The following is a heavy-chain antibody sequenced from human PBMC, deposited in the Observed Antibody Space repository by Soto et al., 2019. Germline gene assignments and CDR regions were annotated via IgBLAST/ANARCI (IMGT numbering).Heavy chain of an antibody. V-gene: IGHV4-59*01. CDR1: GGSIISYY. J-gene: IGHJ6*03. Sequence: SETLSLTCAVSGGSIISYYWSWILQPPWKGLEWIGYIYYSGSTNYNPSLKSRVTISVDTSKNQFSLKLSSVTAADTAVYYCARRGGGWYNYYYYMDVWGKGTTVTVSS. CDR2: IYYSGST. CDR3: ARRGGGWYNYYYYMDV. D-gene: IGHD2-15*01.